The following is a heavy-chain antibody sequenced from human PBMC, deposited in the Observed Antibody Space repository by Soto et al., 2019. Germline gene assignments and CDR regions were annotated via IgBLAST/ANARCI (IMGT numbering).Heavy chain of an antibody. CDR1: GFTFSNAW. J-gene: IGHJ5*02. D-gene: IGHD2-21*02. Sequence: GGSLRLSCAASGFTFSNAWMNWVRQAPGKGLEWVGRIKSKTDGGTTDYAAPVKGRFTISRDDSKTTLYLQMNSLKTEDTAVYYCTTDVVVTARDWFDPWGQGTLVTVSS. V-gene: IGHV3-15*07. CDR2: IKSKTDGGTT. CDR3: TTDVVVTARDWFDP.